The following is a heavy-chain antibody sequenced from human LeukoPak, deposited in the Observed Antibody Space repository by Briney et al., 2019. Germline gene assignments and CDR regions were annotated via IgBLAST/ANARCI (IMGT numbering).Heavy chain of an antibody. D-gene: IGHD5-24*01. CDR2: IYPGDSDS. CDR1: GYRFTSYW. Sequence: GESLKISCKGSGYRFTSYWIGWVRPMPGKGLEWMGIIYPGDSDSRYSPSFQGQVTVSADKSISTAYLQWSSLKASDTAMYYCARLSRMAATLDTFDIWGQGTMVTVSS. J-gene: IGHJ3*02. V-gene: IGHV5-51*01. CDR3: ARLSRMAATLDTFDI.